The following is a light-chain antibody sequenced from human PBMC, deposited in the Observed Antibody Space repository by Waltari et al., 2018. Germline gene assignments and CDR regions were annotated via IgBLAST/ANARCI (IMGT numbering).Light chain of an antibody. Sequence: QSALTQPASVAGSPGQAIPIPCPGTIPDVGSYNLVSCYQQYPGKAPKLMIYEVIQRPSGVSNRFSGSKSGNTASLTISGLQAEDEADYYCCSYSTTGTLLVFGTGTKVTVL. CDR1: IPDVGSYNL. V-gene: IGLV2-23*02. CDR2: EVI. J-gene: IGLJ1*01. CDR3: CSYSTTGTLLV.